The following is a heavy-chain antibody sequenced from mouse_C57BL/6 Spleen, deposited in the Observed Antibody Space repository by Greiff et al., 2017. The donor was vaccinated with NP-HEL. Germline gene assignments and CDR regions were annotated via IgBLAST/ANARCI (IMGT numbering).Heavy chain of an antibody. CDR1: GFTFSDYY. Sequence: EVKLVESEGGLVQPGSSMKLSCTASGFTFSDYYMAWVRQVPEKGLEWVANINYDGSSTYYLDSLKSRFIISRDNAKNILYLQMSSLKSEDTATYYCARERGRAMDYWGQGTSVTVSS. J-gene: IGHJ4*01. V-gene: IGHV5-16*01. CDR3: ARERGRAMDY. D-gene: IGHD3-3*01. CDR2: INYDGSST.